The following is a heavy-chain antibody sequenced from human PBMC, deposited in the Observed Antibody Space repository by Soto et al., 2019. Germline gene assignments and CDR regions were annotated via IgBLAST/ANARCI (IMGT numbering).Heavy chain of an antibody. CDR1: GGTFSNDI. J-gene: IGHJ6*02. CDR2: IIPLLDIA. Sequence: ASVKVSCKTSGGTFSNDIITWVRQAPGQGLEWMGRIIPLLDIANYAQKFQGRVTITRDMSTSTAYMELSSLRSEDTAVYYCAAGEGATLSPRYYYYGMDVWGQGTTVTVSS. D-gene: IGHD1-26*01. CDR3: AAGEGATLSPRYYYYGMDV. V-gene: IGHV1-69*02.